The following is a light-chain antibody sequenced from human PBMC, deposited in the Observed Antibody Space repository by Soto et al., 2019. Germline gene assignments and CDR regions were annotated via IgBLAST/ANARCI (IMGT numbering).Light chain of an antibody. Sequence: DIQMTQSPSTLSGSVGDRVTITCRASQTISSWLAWYQQKPGKAPKLLIYVASSLQSGVPSRFSGSGSGTEFTLTISSLQPEDFAIYYCQQYNSYSPWTFGQGTKVDIK. CDR3: QQYNSYSPWT. CDR2: VAS. J-gene: IGKJ1*01. V-gene: IGKV1-5*01. CDR1: QTISSW.